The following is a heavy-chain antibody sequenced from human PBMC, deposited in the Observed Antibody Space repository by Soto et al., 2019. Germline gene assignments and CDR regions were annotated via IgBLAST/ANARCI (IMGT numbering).Heavy chain of an antibody. D-gene: IGHD6-19*01. CDR3: ARVAGTYGMDV. J-gene: IGHJ6*02. CDR2: ISYDGSNK. V-gene: IGHV3-30-3*01. Sequence: QVQLVESGGGVVQPGRSLRLSCAASGFTFSSYAMHWVRQAPGKGLEWVAVISYDGSNKYYADSVKGRFTISRDNSKNTLYLQMNSLRAEDTAVYYCARVAGTYGMDVWGQGTTVTVSS. CDR1: GFTFSSYA.